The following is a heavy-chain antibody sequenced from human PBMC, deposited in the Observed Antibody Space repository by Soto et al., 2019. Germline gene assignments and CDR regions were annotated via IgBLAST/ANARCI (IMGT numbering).Heavy chain of an antibody. V-gene: IGHV3-64*02. CDR2: ISSNGGST. J-gene: IGHJ4*02. D-gene: IGHD5-12*01. CDR3: ARDDGYNGFDY. CDR1: GFTFSSYA. Sequence: GGSLRLSCAASGFTFSSYAMHWVRQAPGKGLEYVSAISSNGGSTYYADSVKGRFTISRDNSKNTLYLQMGSLRAEDMAVYYCARDDGYNGFDYWGQGTLVTVS.